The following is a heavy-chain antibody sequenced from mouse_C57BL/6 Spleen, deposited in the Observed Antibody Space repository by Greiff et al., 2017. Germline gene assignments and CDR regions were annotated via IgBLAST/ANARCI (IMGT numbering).Heavy chain of an antibody. CDR2: IHPNSGST. CDR3: ARGVVATGNYFDY. CDR1: GYTFTSYW. Sequence: QVQLQQPGAELVKPGASVKLSCKASGYTFTSYWMHWVKQRPGQGLEWIGMIHPNSGSTNYNEKFKSKATLTVDKSSSTAYMQLSSLTSEDSAVYYCARGVVATGNYFDYWGQGTTLTVSS. D-gene: IGHD1-1*01. J-gene: IGHJ2*01. V-gene: IGHV1-64*01.